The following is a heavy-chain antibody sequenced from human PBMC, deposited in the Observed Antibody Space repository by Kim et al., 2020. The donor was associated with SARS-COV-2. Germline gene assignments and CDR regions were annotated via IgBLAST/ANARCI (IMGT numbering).Heavy chain of an antibody. J-gene: IGHJ4*02. CDR2: IDTNTGNP. CDR3: TRAAYDRSGYSDS. D-gene: IGHD3-22*01. CDR1: GYTFSTYA. Sequence: ASVKVSCKASGYTFSTYAIHWVRQAPGQGHEWMGWIDTNTGNPTYAQGFTGRFVFSLDTSVSTAYLQISSLEAEDTAIYYCTRAAYDRSGYSDSWGQGTLVTVSS. V-gene: IGHV7-4-1*02.